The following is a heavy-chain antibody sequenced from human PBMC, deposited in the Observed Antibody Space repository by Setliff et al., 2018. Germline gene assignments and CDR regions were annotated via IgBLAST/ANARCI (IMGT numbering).Heavy chain of an antibody. J-gene: IGHJ4*03. CDR2: VNPDGSGK. D-gene: IGHD7-27*01. Sequence: GGSLRLSCVASGFAISSCWMSWVRQAPGKGLEWVANVNPDGSGKYYVDSVKGRFTISRDNAKNSLYLQMDSLRVEDTAVYYCIDGRNRAWGVYWGQGTMVTVSS. CDR1: GFAISSCW. CDR3: IDGRNRAWGVY. V-gene: IGHV3-7*01.